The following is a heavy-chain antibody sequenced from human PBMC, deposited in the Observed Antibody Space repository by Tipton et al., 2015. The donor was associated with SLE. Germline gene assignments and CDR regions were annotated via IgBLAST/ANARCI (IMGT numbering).Heavy chain of an antibody. D-gene: IGHD6-13*01. CDR3: ARENSSSWFDAFDI. J-gene: IGHJ3*02. V-gene: IGHV4-59*11. CDR1: GGSISSHY. Sequence: TLSLTCTVSGGSISSHYWSWIRQPPGKGLEWIGYIYYSGSTNYNPSLKSRVTISVDTSKSQFSLKLSSVTAADTAVYYCARENSSSWFDAFDIWGQGTMVTVSS. CDR2: IYYSGST.